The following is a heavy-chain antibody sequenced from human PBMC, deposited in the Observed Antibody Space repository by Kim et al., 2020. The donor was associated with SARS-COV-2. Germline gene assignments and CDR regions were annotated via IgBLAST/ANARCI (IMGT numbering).Heavy chain of an antibody. V-gene: IGHV4-61*02. J-gene: IGHJ4*02. CDR2: LYSSGTT. CDR3: AGTREGVREFDS. D-gene: IGHD3-10*01. CDR1: GGSISSGPYY. Sequence: SETLSLTCTVSGGSISSGPYYWNWIRQPAGKGLEWIVRLYSSGTTQYNPYVYGRFSISTDTSKNQFSLTLISVTAAATAVYYCAGTREGVREFDSWGQGTLVTVSS.